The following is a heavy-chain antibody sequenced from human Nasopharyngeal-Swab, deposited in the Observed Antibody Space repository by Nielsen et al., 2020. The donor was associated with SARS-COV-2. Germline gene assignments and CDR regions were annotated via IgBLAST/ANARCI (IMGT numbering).Heavy chain of an antibody. CDR2: ISSNGGST. V-gene: IGHV3-64D*06. CDR3: VKEQVRGDCFDY. Sequence: GESLKISCSASGFTFSSHAMHWVRQAPGKGLEYVSAISSNGGSTYYADSVKGRFTISRDNSKNTLYLQMSSLRAEDTAVYYCVKEQVRGDCFDYWGQGTLVTVSS. D-gene: IGHD2-21*01. J-gene: IGHJ4*02. CDR1: GFTFSSHA.